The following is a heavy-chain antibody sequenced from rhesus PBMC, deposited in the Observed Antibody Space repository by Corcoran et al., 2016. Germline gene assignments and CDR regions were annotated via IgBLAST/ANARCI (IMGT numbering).Heavy chain of an antibody. CDR2: INSGWCNP. J-gene: IGHJ4*01. V-gene: IGHV3S5*01. CDR1: GFTLISDG. Sequence: EVQLVETGGGLVQPGGSLKLSCAASGFTLISDGMSWVRQVPGKGLEWVPAINSGWCNPYYADSGKGRFTISRDNAKNTLSLQMNSLRAEDTAVYYCAKDQCSGIYCYFDYWGQGVLVTVSS. CDR3: AKDQCSGIYCYFDY. D-gene: IGHD2-27*01.